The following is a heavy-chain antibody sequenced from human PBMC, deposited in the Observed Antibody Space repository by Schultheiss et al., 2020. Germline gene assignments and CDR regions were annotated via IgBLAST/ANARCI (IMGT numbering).Heavy chain of an antibody. CDR1: GFTFSSYG. D-gene: IGHD2-15*01. V-gene: IGHV3-74*01. J-gene: IGHJ4*02. Sequence: GESLKISCAASGFTFSSYGMHWVRQAPGKGLVWVSRINSDGSSTSYADSVKGRFTISRDNSKNTLYLQMNSLRAEDTAVYYCAREGCSGGGCYRRYYFDYWGQGTLVTVSS. CDR3: AREGCSGGGCYRRYYFDY. CDR2: INSDGSST.